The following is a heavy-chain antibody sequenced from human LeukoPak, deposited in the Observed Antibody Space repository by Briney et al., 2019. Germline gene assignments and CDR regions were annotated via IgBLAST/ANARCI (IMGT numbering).Heavy chain of an antibody. D-gene: IGHD3-22*01. CDR3: ARDSDSSGSPTRGFDP. V-gene: IGHV3-30-3*01. Sequence: PGGSLRLSCAASGFTFSSYAMHWVRQAPGKGLEWVAVISYDGSNKYYADSVKGRFTISRDNSKNTLYLQMNSLRAEDTAVYYCARDSDSSGSPTRGFDPWGQGTLVTVSS. J-gene: IGHJ5*02. CDR1: GFTFSSYA. CDR2: ISYDGSNK.